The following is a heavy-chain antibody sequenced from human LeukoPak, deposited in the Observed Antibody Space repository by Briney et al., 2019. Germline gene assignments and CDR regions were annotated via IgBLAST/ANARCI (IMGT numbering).Heavy chain of an antibody. D-gene: IGHD3-16*01. CDR2: VSISSGTI. J-gene: IGHJ4*02. CDR3: ARAMSTFGGVRNYFDS. V-gene: IGHV3-48*04. Sequence: GGSLRLSCAASGFTFSGHNMNWVRQAPGKGLEWISFVSISSGTIYYADSVNGRFRFSRDNAKSSLDLEMNSLRAEDTAVYYCARAMSTFGGVRNYFDSWGQGTLVTVSS. CDR1: GFTFSGHN.